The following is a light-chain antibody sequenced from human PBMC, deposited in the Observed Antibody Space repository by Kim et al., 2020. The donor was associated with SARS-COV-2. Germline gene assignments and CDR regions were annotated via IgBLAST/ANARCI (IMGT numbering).Light chain of an antibody. Sequence: SASVGDRVSITCRASQNIGTWLAWFQQKPGRAPKRLIYKASNLESGVPSRFSGSGSGTEFTLIINSLQPGDFATYYCQQYDTYRTFGQGTKVDIK. V-gene: IGKV1-5*03. J-gene: IGKJ1*01. CDR1: QNIGTW. CDR3: QQYDTYRT. CDR2: KAS.